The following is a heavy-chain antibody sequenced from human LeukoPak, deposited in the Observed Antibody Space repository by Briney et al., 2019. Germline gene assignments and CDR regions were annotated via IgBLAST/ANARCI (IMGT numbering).Heavy chain of an antibody. CDR3: AREPQYCTNGVCYSVGP. CDR1: GGSISSYY. J-gene: IGHJ5*02. D-gene: IGHD2-8*01. V-gene: IGHV4-59*01. CDR2: VYYSGST. Sequence: SETLSLTCTVSGGSISSYYWSWIRQPPGEGLGWIWYVYYSGSTNYNPSLKSRVTISVDTSKNQFSLKLSSVTAADTAVYYCAREPQYCTNGVCYSVGPWGQGTLVTVSS.